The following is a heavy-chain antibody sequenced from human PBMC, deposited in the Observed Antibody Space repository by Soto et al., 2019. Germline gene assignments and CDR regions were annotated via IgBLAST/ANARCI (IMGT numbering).Heavy chain of an antibody. J-gene: IGHJ4*02. V-gene: IGHV1-69*01. CDR2: IIPIFGAS. CDR3: ASDGDGNSLAY. CDR1: GGTFTTYT. Sequence: QVQLVQSGPEVKKPGSSVKVSCKSSGGTFTTYTFSWVRQAPGQGLEWMAGIIPIFGASKSAQKYQGRVAITTDESTRTIYIELSSMRSDDTAVYYWASDGDGNSLAYWGQGTLVTVSS. D-gene: IGHD7-27*01.